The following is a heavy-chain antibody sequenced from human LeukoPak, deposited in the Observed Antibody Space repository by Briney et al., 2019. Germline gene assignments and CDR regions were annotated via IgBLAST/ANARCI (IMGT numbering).Heavy chain of an antibody. CDR3: ARQGIAVAVFDP. CDR2: IYYSGTT. Sequence: SETLSLTCTVSGGLISISTYYWGWIRQPPGKGLEWIGSIYYSGTTHYNPSLKSRVTIAVDTSKNQFSLKLSSVTAADTAVYYCARQGIAVAVFDPWGQGTLVTVSS. J-gene: IGHJ5*02. D-gene: IGHD6-19*01. CDR1: GGLISISTYY. V-gene: IGHV4-39*01.